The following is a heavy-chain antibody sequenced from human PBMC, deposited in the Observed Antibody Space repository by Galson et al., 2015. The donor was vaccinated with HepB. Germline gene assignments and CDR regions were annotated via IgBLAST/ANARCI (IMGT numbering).Heavy chain of an antibody. CDR3: AGPLRSLVPHDY. CDR2: ISSSSNTI. V-gene: IGHV3-48*04. D-gene: IGHD3-3*01. J-gene: IGHJ4*02. CDR1: GLTFSDYS. Sequence: SLRLSCAASGLTFSDYSMNWVRQAPGKGLEWVAYISSSSNTIYYADSVKGRFTISRDNAKNSLYLQMNTLRAEDTAVYYCAGPLRSLVPHDYWGQGTLVTVSS.